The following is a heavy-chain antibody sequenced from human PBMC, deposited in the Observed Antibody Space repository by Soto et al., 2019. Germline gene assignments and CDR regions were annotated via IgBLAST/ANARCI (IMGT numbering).Heavy chain of an antibody. D-gene: IGHD6-19*01. V-gene: IGHV1-3*01. Sequence: ASVKVSCKASGYTFTSYAMHWVRQAPGQRLEWMGWINAGNGNTKYSQKFQGRVTITRDTSASTAYMELSSLRSEDTAVYYCARDLSWSGWYSAYYYYGMDVWGQGATVTVSS. CDR3: ARDLSWSGWYSAYYYYGMDV. J-gene: IGHJ6*02. CDR2: INAGNGNT. CDR1: GYTFTSYA.